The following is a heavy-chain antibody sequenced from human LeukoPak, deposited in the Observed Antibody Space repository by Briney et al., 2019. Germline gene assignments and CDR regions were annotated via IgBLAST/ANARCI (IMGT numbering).Heavy chain of an antibody. V-gene: IGHV4-38-2*02. CDR3: ARGRKYIAAAGYFDY. J-gene: IGHJ4*02. CDR2: IYHSGST. D-gene: IGHD6-13*01. CDR1: GYSISSCYY. Sequence: SETLSLTCTVSGYSISSCYYWGWIRQPPGKGLEWIGSIYHSGSTYYNPSLKSRVTISVDTSKNQFSLKLSSVTAADTAVYYCARGRKYIAAAGYFDYWGQGTLVTVSS.